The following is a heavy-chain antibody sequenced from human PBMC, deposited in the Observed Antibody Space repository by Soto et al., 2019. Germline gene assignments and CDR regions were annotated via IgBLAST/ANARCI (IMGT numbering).Heavy chain of an antibody. Sequence: QVQLQESGPGLVKPSETLSLTCFVSGNSISNYYWNWIRQPAGKGLEWMGRIYTTGSTNYSPSIKSLVTMSVDTSKNQFSLKLSSVTAADTPVYYCAGSVAYSSSSFHYWGQGTLVTVSS. D-gene: IGHD6-6*01. CDR1: GNSISNYY. CDR2: IYTTGST. CDR3: AGSVAYSSSSFHY. J-gene: IGHJ4*02. V-gene: IGHV4-4*07.